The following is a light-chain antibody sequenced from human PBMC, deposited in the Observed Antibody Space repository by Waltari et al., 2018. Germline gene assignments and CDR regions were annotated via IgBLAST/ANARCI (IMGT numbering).Light chain of an antibody. CDR3: QQYGSSPRA. CDR2: GAS. Sequence: EIVLTQSPGTLSLSPGERATLSCRASQSVSSSYLAWYQQKPGQAPRLLIYGASSRATGIQDRFSGSGSGTDFTLTISRLEPEDFAVYSCQQYGSSPRAFGQGTKVEIK. J-gene: IGKJ1*01. CDR1: QSVSSSY. V-gene: IGKV3-20*01.